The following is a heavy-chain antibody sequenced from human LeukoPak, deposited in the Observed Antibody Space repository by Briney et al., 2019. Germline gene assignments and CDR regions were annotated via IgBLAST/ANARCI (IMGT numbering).Heavy chain of an antibody. D-gene: IGHD6-6*01. Sequence: GGSLRLSCAASGFTFSSYWMAWVRQAPGKGLEWVANIKQDGSEKFYVDSVKGRFTISRDNAKNSLYLQMNSLRAEDTAVYYCARSSDSSSLQYFQHWGQGTLVTVSS. CDR1: GFTFSSYW. CDR3: ARSSDSSSLQYFQH. V-gene: IGHV3-7*03. CDR2: IKQDGSEK. J-gene: IGHJ1*01.